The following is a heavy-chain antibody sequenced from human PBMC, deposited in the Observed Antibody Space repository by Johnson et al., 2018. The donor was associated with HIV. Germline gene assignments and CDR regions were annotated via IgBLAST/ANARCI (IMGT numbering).Heavy chain of an antibody. Sequence: QVQLVESGGGVVQPGRSLRLSCAASGFTLSSYAMHWVRQAPGKGLEWVAVISYDGSNKYYADSVKGRFTISRDNSKNTLYLQMNSLRAEDTAVYYCARVHPAVAGNDAFDIWGQGTMVTVSS. V-gene: IGHV3-30-3*01. CDR3: ARVHPAVAGNDAFDI. CDR1: GFTLSSYA. CDR2: ISYDGSNK. J-gene: IGHJ3*02. D-gene: IGHD6-19*01.